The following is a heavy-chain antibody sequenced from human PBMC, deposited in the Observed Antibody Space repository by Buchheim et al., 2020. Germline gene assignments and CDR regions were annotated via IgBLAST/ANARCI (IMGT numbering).Heavy chain of an antibody. V-gene: IGHV1-69*09. CDR1: GGTTIYFS. CDR3: ATYSGHDLEYFVS. J-gene: IGHJ5*01. Sequence: QVKLVQSGAETKKPGSSVRVSCWASGGTTIYFSIGWVRRAPGKGLEWMGAFVPSLGVANYGQNFRGKVSIIADKSTHTLEVSDLRPDDTAIYYCATYSGHDLEYFVSWGQGSL. CDR2: FVPSLGVA. D-gene: IGHD5-12*01.